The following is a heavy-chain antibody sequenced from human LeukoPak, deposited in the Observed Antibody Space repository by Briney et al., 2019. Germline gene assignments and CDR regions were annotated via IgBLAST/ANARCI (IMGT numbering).Heavy chain of an antibody. CDR1: GFTFSSYW. J-gene: IGHJ4*02. V-gene: IGHV3-74*01. D-gene: IGHD5-24*01. CDR2: INSDGSST. Sequence: GALRLSCAASGFTFSSYWMHWVRQAPGKGLVWVSRINSDGSSTSYADSVKGRFTISRDNAKNTLYLQMNSLRAKDTAVYYCARVGDGYNLDYWGQGTLVTVSS. CDR3: ARVGDGYNLDY.